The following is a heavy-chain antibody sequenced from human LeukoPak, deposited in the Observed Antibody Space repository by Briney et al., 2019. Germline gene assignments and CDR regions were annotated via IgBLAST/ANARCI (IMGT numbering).Heavy chain of an antibody. J-gene: IGHJ4*02. CDR1: GFTFDDYA. Sequence: GGSLRLSCAASGFTFDDYAMHWVRQAPGKGLEWVSGISWNSGSIGYADSVKGRFTISRDNAKNSLYLQMNSLRAEDTALYYCAKENDILTGYYKGALDYWGQGTLVTVSS. D-gene: IGHD3-9*01. CDR3: AKENDILTGYYKGALDY. V-gene: IGHV3-9*01. CDR2: ISWNSGSI.